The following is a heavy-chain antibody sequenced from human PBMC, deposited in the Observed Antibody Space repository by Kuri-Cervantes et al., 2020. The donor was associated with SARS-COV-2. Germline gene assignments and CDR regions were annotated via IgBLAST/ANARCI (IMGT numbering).Heavy chain of an antibody. J-gene: IGHJ3*02. V-gene: IGHV1-24*01. CDR2: FDTEDSEN. Sequence: ASVKGTCKASLYTFTSYDSNWLRQATGQGLEWMGGFDTEDSENIYAQMFQGRVTMTEDSSTDTAYVEMSSLTYEDTAEYYCATYPANWGKGEAFDIWGQGTMVTVSS. D-gene: IGHD7-27*01. CDR3: ATYPANWGKGEAFDI. CDR1: LYTFTSYD.